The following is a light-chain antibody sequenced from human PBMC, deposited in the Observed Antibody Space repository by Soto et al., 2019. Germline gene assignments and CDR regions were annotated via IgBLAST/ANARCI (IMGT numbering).Light chain of an antibody. V-gene: IGKV3-20*01. CDR3: QQYGSSPLT. CDR2: GAS. J-gene: IGKJ4*01. Sequence: EIVWRQSPGTRSLSPGERAPLSGRASRGVSSTYLAWSKQKPGQAPRLLFYGASSRATGIPDRFSGSGSGTDFTLTISRLEPEDFAVYHCQQYGSSPLTFGGGTKVEIK. CDR1: RGVSSTY.